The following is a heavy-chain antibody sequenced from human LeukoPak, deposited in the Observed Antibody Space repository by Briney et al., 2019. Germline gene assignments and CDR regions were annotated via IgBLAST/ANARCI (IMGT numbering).Heavy chain of an antibody. CDR1: GGSFSGYY. Sequence: SETLSLTCAVYGGSFSGYYWSWIRQPPGKGLEWIGEINHSGSTNYNPSLKSRVTISVDTSKNQFSLKLSSVTAADTAVYYCARGVVIAPQTFDYWGQGILVTVSS. V-gene: IGHV4-34*01. J-gene: IGHJ4*02. CDR2: INHSGST. D-gene: IGHD2-21*01. CDR3: ARGVVIAPQTFDY.